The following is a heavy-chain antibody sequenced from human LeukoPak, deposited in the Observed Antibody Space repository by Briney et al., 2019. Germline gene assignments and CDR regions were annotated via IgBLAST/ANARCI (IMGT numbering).Heavy chain of an antibody. J-gene: IGHJ4*02. V-gene: IGHV3-23*01. CDR1: GFTFRDAA. Sequence: GGSLRLSCAASGFTFRDAAMTWVRQAPGKGLEWVSLISSSGANTYYADSVKGRFTISRDNSRNTLSLHMTSLRVEDTAIYYCARADSWYYFDYWGQGTVVTVSS. CDR3: ARADSWYYFDY. CDR2: ISSSGANT. D-gene: IGHD6-13*01.